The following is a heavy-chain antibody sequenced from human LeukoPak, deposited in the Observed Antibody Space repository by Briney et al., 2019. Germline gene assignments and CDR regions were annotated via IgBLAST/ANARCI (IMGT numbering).Heavy chain of an antibody. CDR3: AKGLKDCGGDCSPTSPVAY. Sequence: GGSLRLSCAASGFTFSSYGMHWVRQAPGKGLEWVAVISYDGSKKYYADSVKGRFTISRDNSKNTLYLQMNSLRPEDTAVYYCAKGLKDCGGDCSPTSPVAYWGQGTLVTVSS. CDR2: ISYDGSKK. J-gene: IGHJ4*02. V-gene: IGHV3-30*18. D-gene: IGHD2-21*02. CDR1: GFTFSSYG.